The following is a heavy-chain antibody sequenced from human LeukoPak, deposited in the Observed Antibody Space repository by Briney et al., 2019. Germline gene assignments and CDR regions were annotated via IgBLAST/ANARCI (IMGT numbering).Heavy chain of an antibody. CDR3: ARLGLRFLEWLSRGVY. CDR1: GGSISSSSYY. V-gene: IGHV4-39*01. CDR2: IYYSGST. Sequence: SETLSLTCTVSGGSISSSSYYWGWIRQPPGKGLEWIGSIYYSGSTYYNPSLKSRVTISLDTSKNQFSLKLSSVTAADTAVYYCARLGLRFLEWLSRGVYWGQGTLVTVSS. J-gene: IGHJ4*02. D-gene: IGHD3-3*01.